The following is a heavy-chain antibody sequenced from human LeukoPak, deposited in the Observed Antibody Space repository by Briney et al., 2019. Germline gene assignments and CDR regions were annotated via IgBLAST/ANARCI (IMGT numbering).Heavy chain of an antibody. D-gene: IGHD6-6*01. V-gene: IGHV3-21*01. CDR3: ARVHIAALTSWYFDY. J-gene: IGHJ4*02. CDR2: ISTSSRYI. CDR1: GFTFSSYT. Sequence: GGSLRLSSAASGFTFSSYTMNWVRQPPGKGLEWVSSISTSSRYIYYGDSVKGRFTISRDNAKNSLYLQMNSLRAEDTAVYYCARVHIAALTSWYFDYWGQGTLVTVSS.